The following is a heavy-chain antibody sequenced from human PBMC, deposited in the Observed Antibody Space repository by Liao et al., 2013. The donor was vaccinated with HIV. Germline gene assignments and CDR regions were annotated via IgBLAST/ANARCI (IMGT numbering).Heavy chain of an antibody. Sequence: QVQLQESGPGLVKPSETLSLTCTVSGGSISNYYWSWIRQPPGKGLEWIGYIFYSGTTNYNPSLKSRVTISVDTSKNRFSLKLSSVTAADTAVYYCARVPTYCGGDCYRPSWEWYFDLWGRGTLVTVSS. V-gene: IGHV4-59*01. J-gene: IGHJ2*01. CDR3: ARVPTYCGGDCYRPSWEWYFDL. CDR1: GGSISNYY. D-gene: IGHD2-21*01. CDR2: IFYSGTT.